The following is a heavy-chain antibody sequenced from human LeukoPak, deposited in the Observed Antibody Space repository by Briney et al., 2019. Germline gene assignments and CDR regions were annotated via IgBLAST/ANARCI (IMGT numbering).Heavy chain of an antibody. CDR1: GYTFTSYG. CDR3: ATRLYYYDSGGYHEFDY. J-gene: IGHJ4*02. D-gene: IGHD3-22*01. V-gene: IGHV1-18*01. Sequence: ASVKVSCKASGYTFTSYGISWVRQAPGQGLEWMGWISAYNGNTNYAQKLQGRVTMTTDTSTSTAYMELRSLRSDDTAVYYCATRLYYYDSGGYHEFDYWGQGTLVTVSS. CDR2: ISAYNGNT.